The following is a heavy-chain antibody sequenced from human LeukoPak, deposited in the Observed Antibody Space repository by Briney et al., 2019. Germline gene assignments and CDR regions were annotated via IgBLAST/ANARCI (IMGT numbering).Heavy chain of an antibody. Sequence: ETSVKVSCKTSGYTFTGLGLYIHWVRQAPGQGLEWMGWINPRGGGTNYAQKFQGRVTMTRDTSISTAYMELSRLTSDDTAVYYCARDGVKSSLDYWGQGTLVTVSS. J-gene: IGHJ4*02. V-gene: IGHV1-2*02. CDR3: ARDGVKSSLDY. CDR1: GYTFTGLGLY. CDR2: INPRGGGT. D-gene: IGHD2-8*01.